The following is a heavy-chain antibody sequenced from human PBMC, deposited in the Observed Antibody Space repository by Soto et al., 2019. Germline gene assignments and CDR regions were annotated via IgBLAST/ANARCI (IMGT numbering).Heavy chain of an antibody. CDR1: GGSISSSNW. CDR3: ARISDYDPPGDY. V-gene: IGHV4-4*02. Sequence: QVQLQESGPGLVKPSGTLSLTCAVSGGSISSSNWWSWVRQPPGKGLEWIGEIYHSGSTNYNPSLKSRVTISVDQAKNQFSLKLSSVTAADTALYYCARISDYDPPGDYWGQGALVTVSS. CDR2: IYHSGST. J-gene: IGHJ4*02. D-gene: IGHD5-12*01.